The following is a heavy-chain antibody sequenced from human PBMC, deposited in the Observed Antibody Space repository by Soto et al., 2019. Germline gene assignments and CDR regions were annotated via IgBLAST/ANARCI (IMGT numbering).Heavy chain of an antibody. J-gene: IGHJ4*02. CDR1: GGSISSYY. CDR2: IYTSGST. Sequence: PSETLSLTCTVSGGSISSYYWGWIRQPAGKGLEWIGRIYTSGSTNYNPSLKSRVTMSVDTSKNQFSLKLSSVTAADTAVYYCARDLSSWYPTGFDYWGQGTLVTVSS. V-gene: IGHV4-4*07. D-gene: IGHD6-13*01. CDR3: ARDLSSWYPTGFDY.